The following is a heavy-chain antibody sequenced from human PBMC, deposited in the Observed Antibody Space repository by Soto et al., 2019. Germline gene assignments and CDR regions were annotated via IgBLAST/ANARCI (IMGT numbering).Heavy chain of an antibody. J-gene: IGHJ4*02. CDR1: GFTFSSYG. Sequence: GGSLRLSCAASGFTFSSYGIHWVRQAPGKGLEWVAVTSHDGSKTNYADSVKGRFTISRDNSKDTVYLKMNSLRAEDTAVYYCAKDTYYYSSSGSNDYWGQGVLVTVSS. D-gene: IGHD3-22*01. V-gene: IGHV3-30*18. CDR3: AKDTYYYSSSGSNDY. CDR2: TSHDGSKT.